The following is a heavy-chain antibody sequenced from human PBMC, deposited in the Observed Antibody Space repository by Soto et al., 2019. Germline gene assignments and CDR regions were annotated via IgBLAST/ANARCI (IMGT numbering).Heavy chain of an antibody. J-gene: IGHJ4*02. D-gene: IGHD3-10*01. CDR1: GFTFSSYA. Sequence: GGSLRISCAACGFTFSSYAMHWVRQAPGKGLEWVAVISYDGSNKYYADSVKGRFTISRDNSKNTLYLQMNGLRAEDTAVYYCARGDYYGSGSYITSYYFDYWGQGTLVTVSS. V-gene: IGHV3-30-3*01. CDR2: ISYDGSNK. CDR3: ARGDYYGSGSYITSYYFDY.